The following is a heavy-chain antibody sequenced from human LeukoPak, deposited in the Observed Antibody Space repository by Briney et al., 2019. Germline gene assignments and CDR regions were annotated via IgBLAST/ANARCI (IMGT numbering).Heavy chain of an antibody. CDR1: GYTFTGYY. Sequence: ASVKVSCKASGYTFTGYYMHWVRQAPGQGLEWMGIINPSGGSTSYAQKFQGRVTMTRDMSTSTVYMELSSLRSEDTAVYYCARENGGESLLWAFDIWGQGTMVTVSS. J-gene: IGHJ3*02. CDR2: INPSGGST. V-gene: IGHV1-46*01. D-gene: IGHD3-10*01. CDR3: ARENGGESLLWAFDI.